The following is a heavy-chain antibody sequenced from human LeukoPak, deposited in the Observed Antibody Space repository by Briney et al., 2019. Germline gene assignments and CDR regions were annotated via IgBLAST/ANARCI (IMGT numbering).Heavy chain of an antibody. J-gene: IGHJ4*02. CDR1: GFTFSSYE. CDR3: ATGFWSGF. CDR2: ISSSGSTV. Sequence: GGSLRLSCAASGFTFSSYEMNWVRQAPGKGLEWVSYISSSGSTVFYADSAKGRFTISRDNAKNSLYLQMNSLRAEDTAVYYCATGFWSGFWGQGTLVTVSS. V-gene: IGHV3-48*03. D-gene: IGHD3-3*01.